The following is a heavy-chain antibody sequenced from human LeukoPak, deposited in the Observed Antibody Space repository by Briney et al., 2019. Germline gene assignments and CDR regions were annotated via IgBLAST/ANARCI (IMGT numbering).Heavy chain of an antibody. Sequence: GGSLRLSCAASGFTFSSYWMSWVRQAPGKGLEWVANIKQDGSEKYYVDSVKGRFTISRDNAKNSLYLQMNSLRAEDTAVYYCARIGSTYYDFWSGYPSWFDPWGQGTLVTVSS. J-gene: IGHJ5*02. D-gene: IGHD3-3*01. CDR1: GFTFSSYW. CDR2: IKQDGSEK. V-gene: IGHV3-7*01. CDR3: ARIGSTYYDFWSGYPSWFDP.